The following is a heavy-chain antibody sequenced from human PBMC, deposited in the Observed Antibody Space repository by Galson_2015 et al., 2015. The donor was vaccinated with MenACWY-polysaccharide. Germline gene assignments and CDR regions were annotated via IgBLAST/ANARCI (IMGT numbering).Heavy chain of an antibody. J-gene: IGHJ5*02. D-gene: IGHD1-1*01. CDR1: GYTFTSYG. V-gene: IGHV1-18*01. CDR2: ISAYNGNT. Sequence: SVKVSCKASGYTFTSYGISWVRQAPGQGLEWMGWISAYNGNTNYAQKLQGRVTMTTDTSTSTAYMELRSLRSDDTAVYYCARGKGLNWNDVGWFDPWGQGTLVTVSS. CDR3: ARGKGLNWNDVGWFDP.